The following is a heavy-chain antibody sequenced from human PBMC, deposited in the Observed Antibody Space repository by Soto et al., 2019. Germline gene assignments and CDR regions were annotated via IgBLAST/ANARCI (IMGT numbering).Heavy chain of an antibody. Sequence: GASVKVSCKASGYTFTSYAMHWVRQAPGQRLEWMGWINAGNGNTKYSQKFQGRVTITRDTSASTAYMELSSLRSEDTAVYYCARDLGEGYCSGGSCQLYYYYYMDVWGKGTTVTVSS. CDR1: GYTFTSYA. V-gene: IGHV1-3*01. CDR3: ARDLGEGYCSGGSCQLYYYYYMDV. CDR2: INAGNGNT. J-gene: IGHJ6*03. D-gene: IGHD2-15*01.